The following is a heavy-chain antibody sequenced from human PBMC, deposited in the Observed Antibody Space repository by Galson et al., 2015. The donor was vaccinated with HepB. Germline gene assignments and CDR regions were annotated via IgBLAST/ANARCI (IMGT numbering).Heavy chain of an antibody. J-gene: IGHJ2*01. Sequence: SVKVSCKASGYTFTGYYMHWVRQAPGQGLEWMGWINPNSGGTNYAQKFQGRVTMTRDTSISTAYMELSRLRSDDTAVYYCAMFQSTGGITGRRYWYFDLWGRGTLVTVSS. D-gene: IGHD1-20*01. CDR2: INPNSGGT. V-gene: IGHV1-2*02. CDR3: AMFQSTGGITGRRYWYFDL. CDR1: GYTFTGYY.